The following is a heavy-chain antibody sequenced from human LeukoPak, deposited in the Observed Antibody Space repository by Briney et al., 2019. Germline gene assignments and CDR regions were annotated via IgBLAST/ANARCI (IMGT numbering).Heavy chain of an antibody. CDR2: INSDGSST. CDR3: AVYGGNSFGRPFDY. D-gene: IGHD4-23*01. V-gene: IGHV3-74*01. Sequence: GGSLRLSCAASGFTFNSYWMHWVRQAPGKGLVWVSRINSDGSSTSYADSVKGRFTISRDNAKNTLYLQMNSLRAEDTAVYYCAVYGGNSFGRPFDYWGQGTLVTVSS. J-gene: IGHJ4*02. CDR1: GFTFNSYW.